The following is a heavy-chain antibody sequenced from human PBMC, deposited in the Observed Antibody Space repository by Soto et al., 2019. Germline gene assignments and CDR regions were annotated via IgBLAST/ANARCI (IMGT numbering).Heavy chain of an antibody. CDR3: ARDPYGFDV. V-gene: IGHV3-7*01. CDR2: IKQDGSEI. CDR1: GFTFSSYA. J-gene: IGHJ3*01. Sequence: GGSLRLSCAASGFTFSSYAMSWVRQAPGKGLEWVANIKQDGSEIYYVDSVKGRFTISRDNAKNSLYLQMNSLRAEDTAVYHCARDPYGFDVWGQGTMVTVSS.